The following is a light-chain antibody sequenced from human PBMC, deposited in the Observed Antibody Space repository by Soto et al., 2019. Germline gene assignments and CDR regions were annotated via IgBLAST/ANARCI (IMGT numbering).Light chain of an antibody. J-gene: IGKJ1*01. Sequence: EIVLTQSPGTLSLSPGERATLSCRASQSVSSSYLAWYQQKPGQAPRLLIYGASSRATSIPDRFSGSGSGTDFTFTISRLEPEDFAVYYCQQYGSSPTFGQGTKV. CDR1: QSVSSSY. V-gene: IGKV3-20*01. CDR2: GAS. CDR3: QQYGSSPT.